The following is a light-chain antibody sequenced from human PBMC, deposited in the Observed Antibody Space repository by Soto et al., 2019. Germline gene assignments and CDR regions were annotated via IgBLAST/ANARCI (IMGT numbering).Light chain of an antibody. J-gene: IGKJ3*01. V-gene: IGKV3-11*01. Sequence: ERVMTQSPATLSVSPGERATLSCRAGQNIHTNLAWYQQKPGQAPRLLIYDASNRATGIPVRFSGSGSGTDFTLTISSLEPEDFAVYYCQQRGNWPPTFGPGTKVDIK. CDR3: QQRGNWPPT. CDR2: DAS. CDR1: QNIHTN.